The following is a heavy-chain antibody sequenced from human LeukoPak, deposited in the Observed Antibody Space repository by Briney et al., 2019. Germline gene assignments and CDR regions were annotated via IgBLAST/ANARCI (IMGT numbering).Heavy chain of an antibody. D-gene: IGHD3-9*01. Sequence: GALRLSCAASGFTFGDYTMHWVRQPPGKGLEWVSLINWDGDITEYADSVKGRFTISRDNSKNSLFLQMNSLRTEDTALYYCAKGNILTGPPDSWGQGTLVTVSS. CDR1: GFTFGDYT. CDR2: INWDGDIT. CDR3: AKGNILTGPPDS. V-gene: IGHV3-43*01. J-gene: IGHJ4*02.